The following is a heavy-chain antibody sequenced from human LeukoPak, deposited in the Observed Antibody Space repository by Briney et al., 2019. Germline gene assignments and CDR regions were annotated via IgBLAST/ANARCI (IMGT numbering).Heavy chain of an antibody. J-gene: IGHJ4*02. CDR3: ARAEYYDSSGYWDY. CDR2: IYYSGST. D-gene: IGHD3-22*01. Sequence: SETLSLTCTVSGGSISSYYWSWIRQPPGKGLEWIGYIYYSGSTNYNPSLKSRVTISVDTSKNQFSLKLSSVTAADTAVYYCARAEYYDSSGYWDYWGQGTLVTVSS. V-gene: IGHV4-59*12. CDR1: GGSISSYY.